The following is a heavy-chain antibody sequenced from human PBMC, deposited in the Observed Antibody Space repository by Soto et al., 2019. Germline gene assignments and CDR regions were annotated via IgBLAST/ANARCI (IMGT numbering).Heavy chain of an antibody. J-gene: IGHJ5*02. V-gene: IGHV4-34*01. CDR1: GGSFSGYY. Sequence: SETLSLTCTVYGGSFSGYYWSWIRQPPGKGLEWIGEINHSGSTNYNPSLKSRVTISVDTSKNQFSLKLGSVTAADTAVYYCASPGYSYAKNFFDPWGQGTLVTVSS. CDR3: ASPGYSYAKNFFDP. D-gene: IGHD5-18*01. CDR2: INHSGST.